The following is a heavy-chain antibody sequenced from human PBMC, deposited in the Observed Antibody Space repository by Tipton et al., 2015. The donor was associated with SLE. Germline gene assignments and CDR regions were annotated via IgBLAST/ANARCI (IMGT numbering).Heavy chain of an antibody. CDR3: ARGNSESGAFDI. CDR1: GFTFSTYG. V-gene: IGHV3-23*01. D-gene: IGHD3-10*01. Sequence: GSLRLSCAASGFTFSTYGMRWVRQSPEKGLAWVSSISGTDNSTYYADSVKGRFTISRDNSKNTLYLQMSSLRVEDTALYYCARGNSESGAFDIWGQGTLVTVSS. CDR2: ISGTDNST. J-gene: IGHJ3*02.